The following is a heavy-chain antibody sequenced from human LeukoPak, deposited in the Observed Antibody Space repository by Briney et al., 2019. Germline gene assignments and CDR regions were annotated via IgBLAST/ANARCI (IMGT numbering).Heavy chain of an antibody. V-gene: IGHV4-34*01. CDR2: INHSGST. J-gene: IGHJ4*02. Sequence: SETLSLTCAVYGGSFSGYYWSWIRQPPGKGLEWIGEINHSGSTNYNPSLKSRVTISVDTSKNQFSLKLSSVTAADTAVYYCARGSGLLNYWGQGTLVTVSS. D-gene: IGHD2-15*01. CDR3: ARGSGLLNY. CDR1: GGSFSGYY.